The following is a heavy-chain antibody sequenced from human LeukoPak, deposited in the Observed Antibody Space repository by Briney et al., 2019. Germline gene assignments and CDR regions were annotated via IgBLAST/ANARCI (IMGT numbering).Heavy chain of an antibody. CDR3: AKKYNTGLDP. V-gene: IGHV3-74*01. CDR1: GFTFSNYW. D-gene: IGHD1-14*01. Sequence: GGSLRLSCAASGFTFSNYWMYWVRQVPGKGLVWVSRISPDGKDTSHADSVKGRFTISRDNAKNTLYLQMNSLRAEDTAVYYCAKKYNTGLDPWGQGTLVTVSS. CDR2: ISPDGKDT. J-gene: IGHJ5*02.